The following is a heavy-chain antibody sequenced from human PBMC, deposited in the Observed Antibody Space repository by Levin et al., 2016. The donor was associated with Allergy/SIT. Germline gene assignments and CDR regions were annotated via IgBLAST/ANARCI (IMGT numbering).Heavy chain of an antibody. CDR2: IWIGGNYK. D-gene: IGHD4-17*01. V-gene: IGHV3-33*01. Sequence: GESLKISCSASGFTFSSHAMHWVRQAPGKGLEWVAQIWIGGNYKYYADSVKGRFFISRDDSKNTVYLQMNSLTVEDTALYYCARDGQSRCPYAFDHWGQGALVTVSS. CDR3: ARDGQSRCPYAFDH. J-gene: IGHJ4*02. CDR1: GFTFSSHA.